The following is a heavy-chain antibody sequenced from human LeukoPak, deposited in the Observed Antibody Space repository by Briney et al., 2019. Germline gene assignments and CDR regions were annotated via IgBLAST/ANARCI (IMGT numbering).Heavy chain of an antibody. J-gene: IGHJ4*02. Sequence: SVKVSCKASGYTFTSYAMNWVRQAPGQGLEWMGGIIPIFGTANYAQKFQGRVTITADKSTSTAYMELSSLRSEDTAVYYCARAKGYSYGYGLYYFDYWGQGTLVTVSS. CDR3: ARAKGYSYGYGLYYFDY. CDR2: IIPIFGTA. V-gene: IGHV1-69*06. D-gene: IGHD5-18*01. CDR1: GYTFTSYA.